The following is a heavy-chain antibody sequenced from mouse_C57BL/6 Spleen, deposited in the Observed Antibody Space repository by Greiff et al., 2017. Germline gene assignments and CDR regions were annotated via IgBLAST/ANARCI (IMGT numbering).Heavy chain of an antibody. CDR2: IYPGDGDT. V-gene: IGHV1-82*01. D-gene: IGHD2-3*01. CDR3: ARDGYYVYAE. J-gene: IGHJ3*02. Sequence: QVQLKESGPELVKPGASVKISCKASGYAFSSSWMNWVKQRPGKGLEWIGRIYPGDGDTNYNGKFKGKATLTADKSSSTAYMQLSSLTSEDSAVYFCARDGYYVYAEWGQGTLVTVAA. CDR1: GYAFSSSW.